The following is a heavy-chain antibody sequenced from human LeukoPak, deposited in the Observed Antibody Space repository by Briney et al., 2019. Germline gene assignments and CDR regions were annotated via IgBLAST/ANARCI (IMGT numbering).Heavy chain of an antibody. CDR1: GYSISSGYY. CDR3: ATEVSFTIFGVVRYYYYMDV. V-gene: IGHV4-38-2*02. J-gene: IGHJ6*03. Sequence: SETLSLTCTVSGYSISSGYYWGWIRQPPGKGLEWIGSIYHSGSTYYNPSLKSRVTISVDTSKHQFSLKLSSVTAADTAVYYCATEVSFTIFGVVRYYYYMDVWGKGTTVTVSS. D-gene: IGHD3-3*01. CDR2: IYHSGST.